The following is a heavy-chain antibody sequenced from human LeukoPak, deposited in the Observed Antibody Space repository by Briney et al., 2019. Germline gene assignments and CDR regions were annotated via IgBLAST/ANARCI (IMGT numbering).Heavy chain of an antibody. J-gene: IGHJ4*02. Sequence: GESLKFSGQGSGYSFTSYWFGWVRQMPGKGLGWMGVTIPGDSATRYSPSFQGQVTISADTSISTAYLQWSSLKASDTAMYYCARRGGVGLLLFDYWGQGTLVTVSS. D-gene: IGHD2-2*01. CDR2: TIPGDSAT. CDR3: ARRGGVGLLLFDY. CDR1: GYSFTSYW. V-gene: IGHV5-51*01.